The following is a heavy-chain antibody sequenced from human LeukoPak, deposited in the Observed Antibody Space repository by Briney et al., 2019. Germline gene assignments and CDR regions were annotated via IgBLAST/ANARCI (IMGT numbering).Heavy chain of an antibody. J-gene: IGHJ5*02. Sequence: GGSLRLSCAASAFTFSSYSMNWVRQAPGKGLEWVSSISSSSSYIYYADSVKGRFTISRDNAKNSLYLQMNSLRAEDTAVYYCAREAFGYCSSTSCGSWFDPWGREPWSPSPQ. D-gene: IGHD2-2*01. CDR3: AREAFGYCSSTSCGSWFDP. V-gene: IGHV3-21*01. CDR1: AFTFSSYS. CDR2: ISSSSSYI.